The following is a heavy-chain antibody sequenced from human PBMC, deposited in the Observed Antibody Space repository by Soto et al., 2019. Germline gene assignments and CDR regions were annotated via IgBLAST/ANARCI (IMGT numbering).Heavy chain of an antibody. CDR3: ARDLRNWSVNDAFDI. J-gene: IGHJ3*02. Sequence: GASVKVSCKASGYTFANYGITWVRQAPGQGLEWMGWISAYNGNTNYAQKLQGRVTMTTDTSTSTAYMELRSLRSDDTAVYYCARDLRNWSVNDAFDIWGQGTMVTVSS. D-gene: IGHD1-1*01. CDR2: ISAYNGNT. CDR1: GYTFANYG. V-gene: IGHV1-18*01.